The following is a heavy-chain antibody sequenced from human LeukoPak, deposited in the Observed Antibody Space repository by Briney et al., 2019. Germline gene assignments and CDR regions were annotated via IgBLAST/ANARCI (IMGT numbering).Heavy chain of an antibody. V-gene: IGHV3-33*01. CDR1: GFTFSGYG. CDR3: ARDPTAATPQYFDY. D-gene: IGHD1-14*01. CDR2: IWYDGSNK. Sequence: GGSLRLSCAASGFTFSGYGMHWVRQAPGKGLEWVAVIWYDGSNKYYADSVKGRFTISRDNSKDRLYLQMNSLRAEDTAVYYCARDPTAATPQYFDYWGQGTLVTVSS. J-gene: IGHJ4*02.